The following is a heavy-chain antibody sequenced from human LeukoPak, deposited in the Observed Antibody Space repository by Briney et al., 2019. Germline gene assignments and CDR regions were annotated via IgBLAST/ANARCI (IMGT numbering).Heavy chain of an antibody. Sequence: SETPSLTCTVSGGSISSHYWSWIRQPPGKGLEWIGYIYYSGSTNYNPSLKSRVTISVDTSKNQFSLKLSSVTAADTAVYYCVRGGYSSSSDWFDPWGQGTLVTVSS. V-gene: IGHV4-59*11. CDR1: GGSISSHY. CDR2: IYYSGST. J-gene: IGHJ5*02. D-gene: IGHD6-6*01. CDR3: VRGGYSSSSDWFDP.